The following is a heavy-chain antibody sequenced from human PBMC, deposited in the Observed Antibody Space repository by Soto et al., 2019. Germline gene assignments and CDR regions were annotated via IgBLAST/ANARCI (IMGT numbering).Heavy chain of an antibody. J-gene: IGHJ4*02. CDR1: GVPFGGFG. CDR2: ISGGGDTT. Sequence: WRSLRVSCAASGVPFGGFGRSLIRLSPGKGLEWVSVISGGGDTTYYTPSVKGRFTISRDDFRNTLYLQMNSLRTEDTAIYYCAKLRDFVVLPAGILDYWGPGTLVTVSS. D-gene: IGHD2-8*01. V-gene: IGHV3-23*01. CDR3: AKLRDFVVLPAGILDY.